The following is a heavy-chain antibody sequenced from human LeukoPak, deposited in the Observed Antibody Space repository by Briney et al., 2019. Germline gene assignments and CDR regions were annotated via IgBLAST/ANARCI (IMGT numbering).Heavy chain of an antibody. D-gene: IGHD1-26*01. CDR1: GGTFSSYA. V-gene: IGHV1-69*13. CDR3: ASRKLVGAFDI. CDR2: IIPIFGTA. Sequence: ASVKVSCKASGGTFSSYAISWVRQAPGQGLEWMGGIIPIFGTANYAQKFQGRVTITADESTSTAYMELSSLRSEDTAVYYCASRKLVGAFDIWGQGTMVTVSS. J-gene: IGHJ3*02.